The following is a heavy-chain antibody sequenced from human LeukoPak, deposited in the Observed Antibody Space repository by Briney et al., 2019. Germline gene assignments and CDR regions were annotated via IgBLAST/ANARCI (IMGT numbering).Heavy chain of an antibody. J-gene: IGHJ6*02. D-gene: IGHD4-17*01. Sequence: GGSLRLSCAASGFTVSSNYMSWVRQAPGKGLEWVSGISWNSGSIGYADSVRGRFTISRDNSKNTLYLQMNSLRAEDTAVYYCAKGDYGDPHYYYYYYGMDVWGQGTTVTVSS. CDR2: ISWNSGSI. CDR3: AKGDYGDPHYYYYYYGMDV. CDR1: GFTVSSNY. V-gene: IGHV3-23*01.